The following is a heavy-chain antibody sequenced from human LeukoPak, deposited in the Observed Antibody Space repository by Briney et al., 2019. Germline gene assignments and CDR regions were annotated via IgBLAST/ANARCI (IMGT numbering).Heavy chain of an antibody. CDR3: AKGMGTAYWYFDL. D-gene: IGHD7-27*01. CDR2: ITGSGDTT. J-gene: IGHJ2*01. V-gene: IGHV3-23*01. CDR1: GFIFSNYA. Sequence: GGSLRLSCAVSGFIFSNYAMIWARQAPGKGLEWVSGITGSGDTTHYGDSMKGRFTISRDNSKNTLILQMNSLTVEDSAIYYCAKGMGTAYWYFDLWGRGTLVTVSA.